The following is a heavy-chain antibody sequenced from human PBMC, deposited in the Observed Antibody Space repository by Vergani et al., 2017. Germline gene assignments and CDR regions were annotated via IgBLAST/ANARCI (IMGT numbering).Heavy chain of an antibody. CDR2: INPSGGST. V-gene: IGHV1-46*01. D-gene: IGHD3-9*01. CDR1: GYTFTSYY. J-gene: IGHJ3*02. CDR3: AREGHYDILTGYYRFDI. Sequence: QVQLVQSGAEVKKPGASVKVSCKASGYTFTSYYMHWVRQAPGQGLEWMGIINPSGGSTSYAQKFQGRVTMTRDTSTSTVYMELSSLRSEDTAVYYCAREGHYDILTGYYRFDIWGQGTMVTVSS.